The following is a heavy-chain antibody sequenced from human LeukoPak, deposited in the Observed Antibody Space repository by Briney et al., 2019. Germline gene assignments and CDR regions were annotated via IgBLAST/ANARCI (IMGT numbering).Heavy chain of an antibody. J-gene: IGHJ2*01. CDR3: AGSITGTTGAVYWYFDL. CDR1: GGSISSGGYY. Sequence: SETLSLTCTVSGGSISSGGYYWSWIRQHPGKGLEWIGYIYYSGSTYYNPSLKSRVTISVDTSKNQFSLKLSSVTAADTAVYYCAGSITGTTGAVYWYFDLWGRGTLVTASS. V-gene: IGHV4-31*03. CDR2: IYYSGST. D-gene: IGHD1-7*01.